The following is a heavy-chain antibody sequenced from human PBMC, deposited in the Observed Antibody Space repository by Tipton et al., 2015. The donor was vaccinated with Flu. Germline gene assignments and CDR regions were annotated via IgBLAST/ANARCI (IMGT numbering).Heavy chain of an antibody. D-gene: IGHD1-26*01. CDR1: GYSISSGYY. Sequence: LRLSCAVSGYSISSGYYWGWIRQPPGKGLEWIGSIYHSGSTYYNPSLKSRVTISVDTSKNQLPLKLSSVTAADTAVYYCARQLSAGATSGFDYWGQGTLVTVSS. V-gene: IGHV4-38-2*01. CDR3: ARQLSAGATSGFDY. J-gene: IGHJ4*02. CDR2: IYHSGST.